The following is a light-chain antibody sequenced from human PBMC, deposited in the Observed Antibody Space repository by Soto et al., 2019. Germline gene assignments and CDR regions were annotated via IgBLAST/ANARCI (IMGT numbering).Light chain of an antibody. J-gene: IGLJ1*01. Sequence: QSVLTQPASVSGSPGQSITISCTGTSSDVGGYNLVSWYQQHPAKAPKLMIYEVNNRPSGVSNRFSGSKSGNTASLTISGLQAEDEADYYCSSFTNSRTYVFGAGTKVTVL. CDR3: SSFTNSRTYV. CDR2: EVN. CDR1: SSDVGGYNL. V-gene: IGLV2-14*01.